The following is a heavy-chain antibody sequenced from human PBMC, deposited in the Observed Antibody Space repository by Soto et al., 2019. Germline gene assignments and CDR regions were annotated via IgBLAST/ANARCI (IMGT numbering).Heavy chain of an antibody. Sequence: GGSLRLSCACSGFTFSAFSMNWVRQAPGKGLEWISYIYGSSSTMYYADSVKGRFSISRDNAKSSLYLQMNNLTHEDTAVYYCARDRPVDYWGQGTPVTVSS. V-gene: IGHV3-48*02. CDR3: ARDRPVDY. CDR1: GFTFSAFS. J-gene: IGHJ4*02. CDR2: IYGSSSTM.